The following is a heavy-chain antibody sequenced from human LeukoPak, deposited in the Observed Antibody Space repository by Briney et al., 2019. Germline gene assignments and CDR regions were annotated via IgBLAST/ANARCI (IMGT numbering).Heavy chain of an antibody. CDR3: ARRYSSGWFGGAFDI. CDR1: GYTFTSYG. J-gene: IGHJ3*02. V-gene: IGHV1-18*01. CDR2: ISAYNGNT. Sequence: ASVKVSXKASGYTFTSYGISWVRQAPGQGLEWMGWISAYNGNTNYAQKLQGRVTMTTDTSTSTAYMELRSLRSDDTAVYYCARRYSSGWFGGAFDIWGQGTMVTVSS. D-gene: IGHD6-19*01.